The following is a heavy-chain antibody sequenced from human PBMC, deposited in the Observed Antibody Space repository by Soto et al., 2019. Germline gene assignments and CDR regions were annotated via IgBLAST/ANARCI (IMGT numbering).Heavy chain of an antibody. CDR1: GFTFSSYA. CDR3: AGTYAYCSGGSCVPFDY. D-gene: IGHD2-15*01. V-gene: IGHV3-23*01. Sequence: EVQLLESGGGLVQPGGSLRLSCAASGFTFSSYAMSWVCQAPGKGLEWVSAISGSGGSTYYADSVKGRFTISRDNSKNTLYLQMNSLRAEDTAVYYCAGTYAYCSGGSCVPFDYWGQGTLVTVSS. J-gene: IGHJ4*02. CDR2: ISGSGGST.